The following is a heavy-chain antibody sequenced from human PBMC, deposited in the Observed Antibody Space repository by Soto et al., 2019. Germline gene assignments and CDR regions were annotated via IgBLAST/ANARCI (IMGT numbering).Heavy chain of an antibody. V-gene: IGHV3-9*01. CDR1: GFNFDDYA. Sequence: PGGSLRLSCAACGFNFDDYAMHWVRQAPGKGLEWVAGITWNSGNIAYADSVKGRFTISRDNAKNSLYLQMNSLRPEDTAFYFCAKDHLGGAMTVPFFDSRGHGALVTVSS. J-gene: IGHJ4*01. CDR2: ITWNSGNI. CDR3: AKDHLGGAMTVPFFDS. D-gene: IGHD3-16*01.